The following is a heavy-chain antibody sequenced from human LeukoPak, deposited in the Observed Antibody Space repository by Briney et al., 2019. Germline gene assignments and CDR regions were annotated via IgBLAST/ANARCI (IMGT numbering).Heavy chain of an antibody. D-gene: IGHD2-21*02. CDR1: GFTFSYYA. J-gene: IGHJ3*02. CDR3: AKGLEAFCGGACFPGPFDI. V-gene: IGHV3-30*18. CDR2: ISYDGSDK. Sequence: GGSLRLSCAASGFTFSYYAIHWVRQAPGMGLEWVALISYDGSDKYYADAVKGRFTISRDNSKNTVYLQMNSLRLEDTAVYFCAKGLEAFCGGACFPGPFDIWGQGTMVTVSS.